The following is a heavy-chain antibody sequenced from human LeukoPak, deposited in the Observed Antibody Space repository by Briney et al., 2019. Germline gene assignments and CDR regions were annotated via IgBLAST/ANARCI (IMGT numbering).Heavy chain of an antibody. CDR3: AKRVIGYYYMDV. J-gene: IGHJ6*03. Sequence: GGTLRLSCAASGFIFSSYGMSWVRQAPGKGLEWVSTISGSGGSTYYADSVKGRFTISRDHSKNTLNLQMNSLRAEDTAVYYCAKRVIGYYYMDVWGKGTTVTISS. CDR1: GFIFSSYG. D-gene: IGHD3-16*02. V-gene: IGHV3-23*01. CDR2: ISGSGGST.